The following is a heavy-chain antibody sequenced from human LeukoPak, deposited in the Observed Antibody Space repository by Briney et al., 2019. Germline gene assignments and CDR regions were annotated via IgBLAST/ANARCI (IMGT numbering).Heavy chain of an antibody. CDR3: ASTQTFDY. V-gene: IGHV3-48*02. J-gene: IGHJ4*02. CDR1: GFTFSGYS. Sequence: GGSLRLSCAASGFTFSGYSMNWVRQAPGKGLEWVSYISSSGGTTYYADSVKGRFTISRDNAKNSLYLQMNSLRDEDTSVYYCASTQTFDYWGQGTLVTVSS. CDR2: ISSSGGTT.